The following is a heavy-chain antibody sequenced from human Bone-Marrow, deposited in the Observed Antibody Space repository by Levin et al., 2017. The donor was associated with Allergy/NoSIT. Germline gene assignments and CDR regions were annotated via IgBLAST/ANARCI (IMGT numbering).Heavy chain of an antibody. J-gene: IGHJ6*03. CDR3: ARRTGRYLQNYCYIDV. CDR2: IYYSGAT. Sequence: KASETLSLTCTVSGGSISSGGYCWSWARQLPGKGLEWIGYIYYSGATYYNPSLKSRVTMSVDTSKNQLSLQLSSVTAADTAVYYCARRTGRYLQNYCYIDVWGKGTAVTVSS. D-gene: IGHD3-9*01. V-gene: IGHV4-31*03. CDR1: GGSISSGGYC.